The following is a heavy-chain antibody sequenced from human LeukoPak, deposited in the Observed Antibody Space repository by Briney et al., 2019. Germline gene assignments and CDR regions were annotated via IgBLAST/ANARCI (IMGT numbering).Heavy chain of an antibody. Sequence: GGSLRLSCAASGFTFSDYSMTWVRQTPGKGLERVSYLSSSSSSIYYADSVKGRFTISRDNAKKSLYLQMNSLRAEDTAVYYCARIWVINCSGGSCYYFEYWGQGTLVTVSS. D-gene: IGHD2-15*01. J-gene: IGHJ4*02. CDR2: LSSSSSSI. CDR1: GFTFSDYS. CDR3: ARIWVINCSGGSCYYFEY. V-gene: IGHV3-48*01.